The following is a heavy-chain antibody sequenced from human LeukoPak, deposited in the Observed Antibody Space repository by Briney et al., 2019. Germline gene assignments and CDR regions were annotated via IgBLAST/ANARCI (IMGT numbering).Heavy chain of an antibody. CDR1: GSTFSSYW. CDR3: AGDSSGYYSWSGFSDY. Sequence: GGSLRLSCAASGSTFSSYWMHWVRQAPGKGLVWVSRINSDGSSTSYADSVKGRFTISRDNAKNTLYLQMNSLRAEDTAVYYCAGDSSGYYSWSGFSDYWGQGTMVTVSS. D-gene: IGHD3-22*01. V-gene: IGHV3-74*01. CDR2: INSDGSST. J-gene: IGHJ4*02.